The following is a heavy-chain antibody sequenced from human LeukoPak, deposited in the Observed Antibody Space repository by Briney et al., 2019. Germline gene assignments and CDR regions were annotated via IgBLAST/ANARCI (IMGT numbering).Heavy chain of an antibody. Sequence: GGSLRLSCAASGFTFSNAWMSWVREAQGKGLEWVGRITSKSDGGTTDYAAPVKGRFTISRDDSKNTVHLQMNSLKSEDTAVYYCTTRLYSSGRFDYWGQGTLVTVSS. CDR2: ITSKSDGGTT. CDR3: TTRLYSSGRFDY. D-gene: IGHD6-19*01. V-gene: IGHV3-15*01. J-gene: IGHJ4*02. CDR1: GFTFSNAW.